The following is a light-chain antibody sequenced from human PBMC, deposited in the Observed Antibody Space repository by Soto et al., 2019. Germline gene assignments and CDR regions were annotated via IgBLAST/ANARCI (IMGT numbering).Light chain of an antibody. V-gene: IGKV3-11*01. CDR1: ESVSRF. CDR3: QQRSDWPRT. Sequence: EIVLTQSPATLSLSPGERATLSCRASESVSRFLAWYQQKPGQAPRLLIFDASDRANGISARFSGSGSGTDFTLTISSLEPEDFAVYYCQQRSDWPRTFGQGTKV. CDR2: DAS. J-gene: IGKJ1*01.